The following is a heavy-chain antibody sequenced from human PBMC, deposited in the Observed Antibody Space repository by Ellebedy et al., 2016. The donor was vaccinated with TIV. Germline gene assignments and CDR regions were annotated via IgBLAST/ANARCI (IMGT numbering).Heavy chain of an antibody. J-gene: IGHJ6*02. D-gene: IGHD3-10*01. Sequence: MPSETLSLTCTVPGGSISNAYWSWIRQPPGKGLEWIGYMYYSGSTSYNPSLKSRVTISLDTSKKQFSLRLSSVTAAASAVYYCARDRVVRGVISDNYYYGMDVWGQGTTVTVSS. CDR3: ARDRVVRGVISDNYYYGMDV. CDR2: MYYSGST. CDR1: GGSISNAY. V-gene: IGHV4-59*01.